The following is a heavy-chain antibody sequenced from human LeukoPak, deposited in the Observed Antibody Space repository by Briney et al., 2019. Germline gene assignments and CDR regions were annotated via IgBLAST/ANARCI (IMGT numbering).Heavy chain of an antibody. Sequence: GGSLRLSCAASGFTFSSYAMSWVRQAPGKGLEWVSAISGSGGSTYYVDSVKGRFTISRDNSKNTLYLQMNSLRAEDTAVYYCAKGWSTYYYYYYMDVWGKGTTVTVSS. J-gene: IGHJ6*03. CDR3: AKGWSTYYYYYYMDV. D-gene: IGHD5/OR15-5a*01. CDR2: ISGSGGST. V-gene: IGHV3-23*01. CDR1: GFTFSSYA.